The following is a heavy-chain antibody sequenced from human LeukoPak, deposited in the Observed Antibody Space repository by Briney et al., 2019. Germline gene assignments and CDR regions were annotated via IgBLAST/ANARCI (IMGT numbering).Heavy chain of an antibody. D-gene: IGHD2-2*01. Sequence: GGSLRLSCAASGFTFSSYEMNWVLQAPGKGLEWVSYISSSGTTIYYADSVKGRFTISRDNAKNSLYLQMNSLRAEDTAVYYCARDSEPYCSSASCYERGFDYWGQGTLVTVSP. CDR2: ISSSGTTI. J-gene: IGHJ4*02. CDR1: GFTFSSYE. CDR3: ARDSEPYCSSASCYERGFDY. V-gene: IGHV3-48*03.